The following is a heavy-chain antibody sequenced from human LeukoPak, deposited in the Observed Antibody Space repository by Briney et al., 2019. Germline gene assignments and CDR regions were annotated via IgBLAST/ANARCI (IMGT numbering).Heavy chain of an antibody. CDR1: GFTFSNYE. J-gene: IGHJ4*02. CDR3: ANLLRWEPY. V-gene: IGHV3-48*03. Sequence: GSLRLSCAASGFTFSNYEMNWVRQAPGKGLEWVSYISSSGTTIYYADSVKGRFTISRDNNKNSLHLQMNSLRAEDTAVYYCANLLRWEPYWGQGTLVTVSS. CDR2: ISSSGTTI. D-gene: IGHD4-23*01.